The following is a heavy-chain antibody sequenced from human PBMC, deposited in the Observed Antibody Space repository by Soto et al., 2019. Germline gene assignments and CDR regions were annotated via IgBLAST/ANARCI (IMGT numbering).Heavy chain of an antibody. Sequence: QVQLQHSGPGLVKPSEALSLTCTVSGGSISSYYWSWIRQPPGKGLDWIGSIYYTEKTNYNPSLKSRVTISVDTSKNQFSLKLRSVTAADTGVYFCARARVQLIHPYYYGMDVWGQGTAVTVSS. CDR3: ARARVQLIHPYYYGMDV. J-gene: IGHJ6*02. CDR1: GGSISSYY. V-gene: IGHV4-59*01. D-gene: IGHD6-13*01. CDR2: IYYTEKT.